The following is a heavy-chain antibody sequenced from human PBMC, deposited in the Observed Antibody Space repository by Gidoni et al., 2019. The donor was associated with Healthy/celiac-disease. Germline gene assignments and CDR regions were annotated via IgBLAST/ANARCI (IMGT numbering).Heavy chain of an antibody. Sequence: QVQLVQSGAEVKKPGASVKVSCKASGYTFTSYGISWVRQAPGPGLEWMGWISAYNGNTNYAQKLQGRVTMTTDTSTSTAYMELRSLRSDDTAVYYCARVGLVGGATTGGYAFDIWGQGTMVTVSS. CDR2: ISAYNGNT. J-gene: IGHJ3*02. D-gene: IGHD1-26*01. V-gene: IGHV1-18*01. CDR3: ARVGLVGGATTGGYAFDI. CDR1: GYTFTSYG.